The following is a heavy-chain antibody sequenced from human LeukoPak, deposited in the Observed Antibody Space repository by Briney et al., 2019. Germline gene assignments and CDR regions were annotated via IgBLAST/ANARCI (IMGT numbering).Heavy chain of an antibody. Sequence: ASVKVSCKVSGYSLTELSMHWVRQAPGKGLEWMGGSDPEDGETIYAQKFQGRVTMTEDTSTDTAYMELSSLRSEDTAVYYCATVEGSYASEGWGQGTLVTVSS. J-gene: IGHJ4*02. D-gene: IGHD1-26*01. CDR1: GYSLTELS. CDR2: SDPEDGET. CDR3: ATVEGSYASEG. V-gene: IGHV1-24*01.